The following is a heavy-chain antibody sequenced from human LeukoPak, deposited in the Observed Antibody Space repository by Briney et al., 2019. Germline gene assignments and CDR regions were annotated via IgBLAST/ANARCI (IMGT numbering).Heavy chain of an antibody. J-gene: IGHJ6*04. V-gene: IGHV3-15*01. Sequence: NTGGSLRLSCAASGFTFSDAWMSWVRQAPGKGLEWVGRIKSKTDGGTTDYAAPVKGRFTISRDDSKNTLYLQVNSLKTEDTAVYYCTTAPIVVVPAAMNYYYGMDVWGKGTTVTVSS. CDR1: GFTFSDAW. CDR2: IKSKTDGGTT. D-gene: IGHD2-2*01. CDR3: TTAPIVVVPAAMNYYYGMDV.